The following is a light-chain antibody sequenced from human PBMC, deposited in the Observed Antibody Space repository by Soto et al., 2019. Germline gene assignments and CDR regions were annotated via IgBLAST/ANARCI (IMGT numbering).Light chain of an antibody. CDR1: SSDVGKYNL. CDR2: EGS. J-gene: IGLJ3*02. V-gene: IGLV2-23*01. Sequence: QSALTQPASVSGSPGQSITISCTGTSSDVGKYNLVSWYQQFPDEAPKLIIYEGSKRPSGISNRFSGSKSGTTASLTISGLQAEDEADYHCCSYAGSGTWVFGGGTKLTVL. CDR3: CSYAGSGTWV.